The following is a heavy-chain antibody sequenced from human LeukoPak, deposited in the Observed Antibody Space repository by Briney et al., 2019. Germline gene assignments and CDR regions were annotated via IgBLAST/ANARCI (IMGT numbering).Heavy chain of an antibody. Sequence: GGSLRLSCAASGFTFTNAWMSWVRQAPGKGLEWVGRIKSKTDGGTTDYAAPVKGRFTISRDDSKNTLYLQMNSLKTEDTAVYYCTTTYYYDSSAYYYGDYWGQGTLVTVSS. CDR2: IKSKTDGGTT. V-gene: IGHV3-15*01. CDR1: GFTFTNAW. D-gene: IGHD3-22*01. CDR3: TTTYYYDSSAYYYGDY. J-gene: IGHJ4*02.